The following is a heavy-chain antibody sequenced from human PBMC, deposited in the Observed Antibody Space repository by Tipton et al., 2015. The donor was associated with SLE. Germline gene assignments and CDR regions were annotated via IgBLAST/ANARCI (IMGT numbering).Heavy chain of an antibody. D-gene: IGHD4-17*01. V-gene: IGHV3-33*06. CDR2: IWYDGSNK. CDR1: GFTFSSYG. CDR3: AKVTVTSFGSYAFDI. Sequence: SLRLSCAASGFTFSSYGMHWVRQAPGKGLEWVAVIWYDGSNKYYADSVKGRFTISRDNSKNTLYLQMNSLRAEDTAVYFCAKVTVTSFGSYAFDIWGQGTMVTVSS. J-gene: IGHJ3*02.